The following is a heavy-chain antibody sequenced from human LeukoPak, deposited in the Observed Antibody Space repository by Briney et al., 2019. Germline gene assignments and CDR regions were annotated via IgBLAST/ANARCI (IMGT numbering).Heavy chain of an antibody. CDR2: IYYSGST. Sequence: PSETLSLTCTVSGGSISSYYWSWIRQPPGKGLEWIGYIYYSGSTNHNPSLKSRVTISVDTSKNQFSLKPSSVTAADTAVYYCARDQGNRGYSYGLQEGFDYWGQGTLVTVSS. CDR1: GGSISSYY. D-gene: IGHD5-18*01. CDR3: ARDQGNRGYSYGLQEGFDY. V-gene: IGHV4-59*01. J-gene: IGHJ4*02.